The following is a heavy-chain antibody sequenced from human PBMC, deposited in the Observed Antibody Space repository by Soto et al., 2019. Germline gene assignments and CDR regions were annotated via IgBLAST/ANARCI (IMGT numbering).Heavy chain of an antibody. CDR2: IYYSGST. Sequence: QVQLQESGPGLVKPSQTLSLTCTVSGGSISSGGYYWSWIRQHPGKGLEWIGYIYYSGSTYYNPSLKRRVTISVDTSKNQFSLKLSSVTAADTAVYYCARSFYYDFWSGYPPYYYYGMDVWGQGTTVTVSS. CDR3: ARSFYYDFWSGYPPYYYYGMDV. V-gene: IGHV4-31*03. J-gene: IGHJ6*02. D-gene: IGHD3-3*01. CDR1: GGSISSGGYY.